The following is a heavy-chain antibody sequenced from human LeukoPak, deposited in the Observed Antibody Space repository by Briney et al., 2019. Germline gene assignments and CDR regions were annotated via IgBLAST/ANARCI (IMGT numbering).Heavy chain of an antibody. CDR3: AKGREEWELPTGSDY. V-gene: IGHV3-23*01. J-gene: IGHJ4*02. D-gene: IGHD1-26*01. CDR2: ISGSGSTT. CDR1: GFTFSNCA. Sequence: PGGSLRLSCAASGFTFSNCAMSWVRQAPGKGLEWASTISGSGSTTYYAGSVKGRFTISRDNSKDTFYLQMTSLRAEDTAVYYCAKGREEWELPTGSDYWGQGTLVTVSS.